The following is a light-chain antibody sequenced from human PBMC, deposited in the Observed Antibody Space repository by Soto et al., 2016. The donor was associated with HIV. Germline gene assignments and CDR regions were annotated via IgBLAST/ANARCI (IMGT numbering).Light chain of an antibody. CDR2: GEN. J-gene: IGLJ1*01. CDR3: LSWGNGDV. V-gene: IGLV3-19*01. Sequence: SSELTQDPSVSVALGQTVRISCQGDSPKNYSASWYQQKPGQAPVLVIYGENIRPSGIPDRFSGSRSGDKVSLTITGAQADDEADYYCLSWGNGDVFGSGTKVTVL. CDR1: SPKNYS.